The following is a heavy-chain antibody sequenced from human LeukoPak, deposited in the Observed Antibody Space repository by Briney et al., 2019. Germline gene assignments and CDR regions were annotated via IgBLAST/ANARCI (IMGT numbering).Heavy chain of an antibody. Sequence: PGGSLRLSCAASGFTFSSYGMHWVRQAPGKGLEWVAFIWYDGTDKYYTDSVKGRFTISRDYSKNTVFLQVNSLRPEDTAVYYCVKGYGSGKFYMDVWGKGTTVTISS. J-gene: IGHJ6*03. D-gene: IGHD3-10*01. CDR1: GFTFSSYG. V-gene: IGHV3-30*02. CDR3: VKGYGSGKFYMDV. CDR2: IWYDGTDK.